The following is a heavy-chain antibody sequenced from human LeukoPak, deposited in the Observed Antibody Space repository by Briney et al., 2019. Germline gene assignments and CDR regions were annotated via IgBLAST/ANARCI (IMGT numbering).Heavy chain of an antibody. J-gene: IGHJ6*02. D-gene: IGHD2-2*01. Sequence: PGGSLRLSCAASGFTFSSYGMHWVRQAPGKGLEWVAVIWYDGSNKYYADSVKGRFTISRDNSKNTLYLQMNSLRAEDTAVYYCAKDQGLVVVPAATNYYYGMDVWGQGTTVTVSS. V-gene: IGHV3-33*06. CDR2: IWYDGSNK. CDR3: AKDQGLVVVPAATNYYYGMDV. CDR1: GFTFSSYG.